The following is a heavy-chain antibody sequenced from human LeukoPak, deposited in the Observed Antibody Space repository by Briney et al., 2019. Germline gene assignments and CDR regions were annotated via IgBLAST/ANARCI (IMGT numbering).Heavy chain of an antibody. CDR1: GFTFSTYV. V-gene: IGHV3-23*01. J-gene: IGHJ4*02. D-gene: IGHD3-16*01. Sequence: GGSLRLSCEASGFTFSTYVMSWVRQAPGKGLECVSSISGGGGTTYYADSVKGRFTISRDNSKNTVYLQMSSLTVEDTAIYYCAKEKLRYYDYWGQGALVTVSS. CDR2: ISGGGGTT. CDR3: AKEKLRYYDY.